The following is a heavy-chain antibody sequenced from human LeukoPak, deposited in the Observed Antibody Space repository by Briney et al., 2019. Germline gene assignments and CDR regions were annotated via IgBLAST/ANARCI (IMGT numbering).Heavy chain of an antibody. J-gene: IGHJ4*02. CDR2: IYYSGST. V-gene: IGHV4-31*03. Sequence: SQTLSLTCTVSGGSISSGGYYWSWIRQHPGKGLEWIGYIYYSGSTNYNPSLKSRVTISVDTSKNQFSLKLSSVTAADTAVYYCARIGSRYYDFWSGYYSFDYWGQGTLVTVSS. D-gene: IGHD3-3*01. CDR3: ARIGSRYYDFWSGYYSFDY. CDR1: GGSISSGGYY.